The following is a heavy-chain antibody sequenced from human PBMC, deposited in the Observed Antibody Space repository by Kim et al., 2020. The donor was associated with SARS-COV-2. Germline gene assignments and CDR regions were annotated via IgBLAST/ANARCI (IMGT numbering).Heavy chain of an antibody. CDR2: IIPIFGTA. Sequence: SVKVSCKASGGTFSSYAISWVRQAPGQGLEWMGGIIPIFGTANYAQKFQGRVTITADESTSTAYMELSSLRSEDTAVYYCAREGEDSGSFYYFDYWGQGTLVTVSS. CDR1: GGTFSSYA. J-gene: IGHJ4*02. CDR3: AREGEDSGSFYYFDY. V-gene: IGHV1-69*13. D-gene: IGHD3-10*01.